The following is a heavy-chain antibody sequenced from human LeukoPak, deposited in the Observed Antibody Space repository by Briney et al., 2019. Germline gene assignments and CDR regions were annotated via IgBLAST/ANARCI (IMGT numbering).Heavy chain of an antibody. V-gene: IGHV3-23*01. J-gene: IGHJ4*02. Sequence: GGSLRLSCAASGFTFSSYAMSWVRQAPGKGLEWVSAISGSGGSTYYADSVKGRFTISRDNSKNTLYLQMNSLRAEDTAVYYCAKDQVRKGETYYDVLTGYSGPVDIDYWGQGTLVTVSS. CDR1: GFTFSSYA. CDR3: AKDQVRKGETYYDVLTGYSGPVDIDY. D-gene: IGHD3-9*01. CDR2: ISGSGGST.